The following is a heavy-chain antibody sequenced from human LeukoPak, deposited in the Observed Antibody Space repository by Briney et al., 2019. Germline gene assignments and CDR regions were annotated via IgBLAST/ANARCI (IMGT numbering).Heavy chain of an antibody. CDR2: ISSSSSYI. CDR3: AREGRVDGIIDY. CDR1: GFTFSSYS. V-gene: IGHV3-21*01. Sequence: PGGSLRLSCAASGFTFSSYSMNWVRQAPGKGLEWVSSISSSSSYIYYADSVKGRFIISRDNAKNSLYLQMNSLRAEDTAVYYCAREGRVDGIIDYWGQGTLVTVSS. D-gene: IGHD2-15*01. J-gene: IGHJ4*02.